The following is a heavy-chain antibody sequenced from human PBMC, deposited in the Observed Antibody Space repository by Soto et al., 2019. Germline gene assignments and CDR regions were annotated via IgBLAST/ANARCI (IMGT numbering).Heavy chain of an antibody. CDR3: VQSRCGGDCLQSYSSHSYYGLDV. Sequence: QITLKESGPPLVKPTQTLTLTCTFPGFSFSSIGEGVGWIRQPPGKALEWLALIYWDDDKRYSPSLKSRLTITKATSKNQVLLTMTNMDPVDTATYYCVQSRCGGDCLQSYSSHSYYGLDVWGQGTTVTVSS. D-gene: IGHD2-21*02. V-gene: IGHV2-5*02. J-gene: IGHJ6*02. CDR2: IYWDDDK. CDR1: GFSFSSIGEG.